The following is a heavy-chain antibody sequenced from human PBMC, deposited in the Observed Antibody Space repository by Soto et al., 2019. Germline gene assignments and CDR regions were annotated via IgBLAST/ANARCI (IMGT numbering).Heavy chain of an antibody. Sequence: QVQLVQSGAEMKKPGSSVKVSCQSSGGTFNTYAMNWVRQAPGQGPEWMGDISPMFSAANYAPKFQGRVTITADESTGTSYMQLSSLTSEDTAIYFCAREVQVHTPAFVYWGQGTLVTVSS. CDR3: AREVQVHTPAFVY. J-gene: IGHJ4*02. V-gene: IGHV1-69*19. CDR1: GGTFNTYA. D-gene: IGHD3-10*01. CDR2: ISPMFSAA.